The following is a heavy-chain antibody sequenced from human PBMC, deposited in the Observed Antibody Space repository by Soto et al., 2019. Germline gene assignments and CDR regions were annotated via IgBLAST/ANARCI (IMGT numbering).Heavy chain of an antibody. CDR1: GFTFSSYG. CDR2: ISYDGSNK. Sequence: GGSLRLSCAASGFTFSSYGMHWVRQAPGKGLEWVAVISYDGSNKYYADSVKGRFTISRDNSKNTLYLQMNSLRAEDTAVYYCAKDLAGLTGYNPGLHWGQGTLVTVSS. J-gene: IGHJ4*02. D-gene: IGHD3-9*01. CDR3: AKDLAGLTGYNPGLH. V-gene: IGHV3-30*18.